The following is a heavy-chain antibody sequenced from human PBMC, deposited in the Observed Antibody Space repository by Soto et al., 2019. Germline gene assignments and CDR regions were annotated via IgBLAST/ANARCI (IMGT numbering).Heavy chain of an antibody. V-gene: IGHV4-31*03. CDR1: CGSISSGGYY. J-gene: IGHJ5*02. CDR3: ARVRFPPGAGDTNWFDP. Sequence: KPSETLSLTCTVSCGSISSGGYYWSWIRQHPGKGLEWIGYIYYSGSTYYNPSLKSRVTISVDTSKNQFSLKLSSVTAADTAVYYCARVRFPPGAGDTNWFDPWGQGTLVTVSS. D-gene: IGHD7-27*01. CDR2: IYYSGST.